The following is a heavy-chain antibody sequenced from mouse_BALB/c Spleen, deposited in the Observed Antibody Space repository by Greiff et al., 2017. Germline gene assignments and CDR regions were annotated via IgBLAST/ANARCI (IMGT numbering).Heavy chain of an antibody. CDR1: GFNIKDTY. D-gene: IGHD1-2*01. CDR2: IDPANGNT. Sequence: EVQLQQSGAELVKPGASVKLSCTASGFNIKDTYMHWVKQRPEQGLEWIGRIDPANGNTKYDPKFQGKATITADTSSNTAYLQLSSLTSEDTAVYYCARYAYGFLALYYSAMDYWGQGTSVTVSA. V-gene: IGHV14-3*02. CDR3: ARYAYGFLALYYSAMDY. J-gene: IGHJ4*01.